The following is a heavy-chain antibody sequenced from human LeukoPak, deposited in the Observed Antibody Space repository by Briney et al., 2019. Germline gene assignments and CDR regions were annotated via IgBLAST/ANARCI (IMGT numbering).Heavy chain of an antibody. Sequence: PSETLSLTCTVSGGSITSGDYYWSWIRQPPGKGLEWIAYMYYSGSTYYNPSLKSRVTMSADTSKNQFSLKLSSVTAADTAVYYCARVDGPLRYFAWFDPWGQGTLVTVSS. CDR2: MYYSGST. CDR3: ARVDGPLRYFAWFDP. J-gene: IGHJ5*02. V-gene: IGHV4-30-4*01. CDR1: GGSITSGDYY. D-gene: IGHD3-9*01.